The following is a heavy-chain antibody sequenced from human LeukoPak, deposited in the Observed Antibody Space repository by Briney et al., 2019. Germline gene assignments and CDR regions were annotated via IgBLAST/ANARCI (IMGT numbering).Heavy chain of an antibody. CDR3: AREAVAGMYYFDY. J-gene: IGHJ4*02. Sequence: SETLSLTCTVSGGSISSSSYYWGWIRQPPGKGLEWIGSIYYSGSTNYNPSLKSRVTISVDTSKIQFSLKLSSVTAADTAVYYCAREAVAGMYYFDYWGQGTLVTVSS. V-gene: IGHV4-39*07. D-gene: IGHD6-19*01. CDR2: IYYSGST. CDR1: GGSISSSSYY.